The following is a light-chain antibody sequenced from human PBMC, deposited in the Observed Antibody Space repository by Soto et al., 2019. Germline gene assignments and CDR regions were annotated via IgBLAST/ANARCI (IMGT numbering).Light chain of an antibody. Sequence: DIQMTQSPSSLSASVGDRVTITCRASQTISSLLNWYQHKPGKAPNLLIYAASSLQSGFPSRFSGSASGTDFTLTISSLQPEEFANYYCQQRYSQPFTLGAGTKVD. CDR3: QQRYSQPFT. V-gene: IGKV1-39*01. CDR1: QTISSL. CDR2: AAS. J-gene: IGKJ3*01.